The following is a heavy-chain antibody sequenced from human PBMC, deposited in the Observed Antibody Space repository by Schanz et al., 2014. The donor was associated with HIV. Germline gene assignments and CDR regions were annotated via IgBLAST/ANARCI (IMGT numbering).Heavy chain of an antibody. D-gene: IGHD3-10*01. J-gene: IGHJ5*01. CDR3: ARATGRWLQFGVYWFDS. Sequence: QVQLQESGPGLLEPSETLSLTCTVSRDSISTSGYYWSWIRQLPGKGLEWIGHIYYSGTTYYNPSRKSRVTISLVTSKKKFSLTVSSVTAADTAVYYCARATGRWLQFGVYWFDSWGQGTLVTVSS. CDR1: RDSISTSGYY. V-gene: IGHV4-31*02. CDR2: IYYSGTT.